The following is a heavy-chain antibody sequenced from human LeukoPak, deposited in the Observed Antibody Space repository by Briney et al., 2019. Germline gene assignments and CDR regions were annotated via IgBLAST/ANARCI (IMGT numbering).Heavy chain of an antibody. Sequence: PGASLRLSCAASGFTFSSCAMSWVRQAPGKGLEWVSAISGSGGSTYYADSVKGRFTISRDNSKNTLYLQMNSLRAEDPAVYYCAKDVVLMVYGGFDYWGQGTLVTVSS. CDR3: AKDVVLMVYGGFDY. J-gene: IGHJ4*02. V-gene: IGHV3-23*01. D-gene: IGHD2-8*01. CDR2: ISGSGGST. CDR1: GFTFSSCA.